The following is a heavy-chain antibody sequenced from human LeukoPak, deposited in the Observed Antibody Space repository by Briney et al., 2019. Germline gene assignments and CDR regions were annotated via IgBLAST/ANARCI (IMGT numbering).Heavy chain of an antibody. J-gene: IGHJ5*02. D-gene: IGHD1-14*01. CDR1: GDSVSSNSAA. CDR3: ASSRLERRNWFDP. V-gene: IGHV6-1*01. Sequence: SQTLSLTCAISGDSVSSNSAAGNWIRQSPSRGLEWLGRTYYRTNWYNDYAVSVKSRITITPDTSKNQFSLQLNSVTPEDTAVYYCASSRLERRNWFDPWGQGTLVTVSS. CDR2: TYYRTNWYN.